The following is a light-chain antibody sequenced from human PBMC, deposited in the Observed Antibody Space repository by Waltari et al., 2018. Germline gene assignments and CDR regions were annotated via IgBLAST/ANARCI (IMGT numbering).Light chain of an antibody. V-gene: IGKV3-20*01. CDR1: QSVSNNY. CDR2: AAS. Sequence: EIVLTQSPGTLSLSPGERATLSCRASQSVSNNYLAWYQQKPGQAPRLLIYAASSRVTGILDRISGSGSGTDFTLTISRLEPEDFAVYHCQQYGSSQYTFGQGTKLEI. J-gene: IGKJ2*01. CDR3: QQYGSSQYT.